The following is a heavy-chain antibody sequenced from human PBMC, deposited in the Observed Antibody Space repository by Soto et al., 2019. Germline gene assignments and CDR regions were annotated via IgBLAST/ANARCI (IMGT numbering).Heavy chain of an antibody. CDR2: INPSGGST. CDR1: GYTFTGYY. CDR3: ARDGIVVVPAAMLPYGMDV. D-gene: IGHD2-2*01. V-gene: IGHV1-46*01. J-gene: IGHJ6*02. Sequence: ASVKVSCKASGYTFTGYYMHWVRQAPGQGLEWMGIINPSGGSTSYAQKFQGRVTMTRDTSTSTVYMELSSLRSEDTAVYYCARDGIVVVPAAMLPYGMDVWGQGTTVTVSS.